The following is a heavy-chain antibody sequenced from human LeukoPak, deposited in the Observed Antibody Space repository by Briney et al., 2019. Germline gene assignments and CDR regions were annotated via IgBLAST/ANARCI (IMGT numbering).Heavy chain of an antibody. CDR2: ISSSSSYI. Sequence: GGSLRLSCAASGFTFSSYSMNWVRQAPGKGLGWVSSISSSSSYIYYADSVKGRFTISRDNAKNSLYLQMTSLRAEDTAVYYCARDQIVVVTVNYYYGMDVWGQGTTVTVSS. D-gene: IGHD2-21*02. CDR3: ARDQIVVVTVNYYYGMDV. J-gene: IGHJ6*02. V-gene: IGHV3-21*01. CDR1: GFTFSSYS.